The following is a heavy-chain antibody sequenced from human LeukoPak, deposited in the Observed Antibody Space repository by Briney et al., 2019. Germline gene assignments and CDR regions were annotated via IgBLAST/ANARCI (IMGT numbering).Heavy chain of an antibody. Sequence: GESLQISCKGSGYSFTSYWIGWVRQMPGKGLEWMGIIYPGDSDTRYSPSFQGQVTISADKSISTAYLQWSSLKASDTAMYYCARSPGGGPLRFLEWLPLDVWGKGTTVTVSS. CDR1: GYSFTSYW. V-gene: IGHV5-51*01. D-gene: IGHD3-3*01. CDR3: ARSPGGGPLRFLEWLPLDV. J-gene: IGHJ6*04. CDR2: IYPGDSDT.